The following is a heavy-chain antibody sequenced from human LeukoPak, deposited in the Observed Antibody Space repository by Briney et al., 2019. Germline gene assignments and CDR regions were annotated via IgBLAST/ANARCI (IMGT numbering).Heavy chain of an antibody. V-gene: IGHV4-61*01. Sequence: SETLSLTCTVSGGSVSSSSYYWTWIRQPPGKGLEWIGYIYYSGSTNYNPSLKSRLTISVDTSKNQFCLNLSSVTAADTAVYYCARETSSSWYFRWFDPWGQGTLVTVSS. CDR3: ARETSSSWYFRWFDP. J-gene: IGHJ5*02. D-gene: IGHD6-13*01. CDR2: IYYSGST. CDR1: GGSVSSSSYY.